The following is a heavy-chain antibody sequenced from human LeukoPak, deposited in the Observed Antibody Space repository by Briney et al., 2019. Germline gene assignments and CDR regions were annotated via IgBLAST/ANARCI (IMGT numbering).Heavy chain of an antibody. V-gene: IGHV4-4*02. J-gene: IGHJ5*02. CDR1: GGSISSSHW. CDR2: IHQTGST. D-gene: IGHD6-25*01. Sequence: SGTLSLTCAVSGGSISSSHWWSWVRQPPGKGLEWIGEIHQTGSTNYSPSLRSRGSISLDKAKNQFTLNLNSVTAADTAVYYCASSDYYRLDLWGQGILVTVSS. CDR3: ASSDYYRLDL.